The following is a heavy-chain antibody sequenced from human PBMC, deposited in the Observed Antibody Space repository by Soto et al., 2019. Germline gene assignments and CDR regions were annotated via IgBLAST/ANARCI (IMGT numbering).Heavy chain of an antibody. CDR1: GGSFSGYY. CDR3: ARFPFSTSSWSNPRYFDS. CDR2: INHSGFT. D-gene: IGHD6-13*01. Sequence: QVQLQQWGAGLLKPSETLSLTCAVSGGSFSGYYWSWIRQTPGKGLEWIGEINHSGFTDYNPSLTSRVTISVDTSKNHFSLKLTSVTAADTAVYYCARFPFSTSSWSNPRYFDSWGQETLVTVSS. V-gene: IGHV4-34*01. J-gene: IGHJ4*02.